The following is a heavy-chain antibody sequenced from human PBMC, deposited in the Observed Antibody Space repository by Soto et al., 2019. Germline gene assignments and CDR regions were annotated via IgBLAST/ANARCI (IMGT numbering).Heavy chain of an antibody. D-gene: IGHD3-10*01. CDR3: AGDKGGAALKGSGMDV. J-gene: IGHJ6*02. Sequence: HVQLQESGPGLVKPSQTLSLSCSVSGGSLSSRDFYWSWIRHHPEKGLEWIGSIYYNGNTYYNPSLKRRLTMSLDTSMNEFSLRLTSVTVADTAVYYCAGDKGGAALKGSGMDVWGQGTTVTVSS. CDR2: IYYNGNT. V-gene: IGHV4-31*03. CDR1: GGSLSSRDFY.